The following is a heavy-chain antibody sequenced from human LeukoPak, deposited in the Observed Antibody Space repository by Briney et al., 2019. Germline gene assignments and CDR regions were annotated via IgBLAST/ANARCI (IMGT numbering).Heavy chain of an antibody. D-gene: IGHD5-18*01. V-gene: IGHV1-2*02. CDR1: GYTFTGYY. Sequence: ASVKVSCKASGYTFTGYYMHWVRQAPGQGLEWMGWINPNSGGTNYAQKFQGRVTMTRDTSISTAYMELSRLRSDDTAVYYCARESGGWGYSYGFEAFDIWGQGTMVTVSS. J-gene: IGHJ3*02. CDR2: INPNSGGT. CDR3: ARESGGWGYSYGFEAFDI.